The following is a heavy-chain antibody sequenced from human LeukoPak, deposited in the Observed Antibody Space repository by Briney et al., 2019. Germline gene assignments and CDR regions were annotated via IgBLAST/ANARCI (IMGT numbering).Heavy chain of an antibody. CDR3: AAEEIVIVPTATNSYFDT. V-gene: IGHV4-30-4*08. CDR2: IYNSGST. Sequence: ASETLSLTCTVSGASISNVDFYWTWIRQAPGKGLEWIGYIYNSGSTHFNPSLKSRVTMSDDTSKNQFSLRLSSVTAADTAVYYCAAEEIVIVPTATNSYFDTWGQGILVTVSS. J-gene: IGHJ4*02. D-gene: IGHD2-2*01. CDR1: GASISNVDFY.